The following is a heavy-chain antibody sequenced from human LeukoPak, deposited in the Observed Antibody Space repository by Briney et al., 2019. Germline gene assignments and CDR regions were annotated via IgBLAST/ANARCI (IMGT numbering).Heavy chain of an antibody. J-gene: IGHJ4*02. V-gene: IGHV4-34*01. CDR1: GGSFSGYY. Sequence: SETLSLTCAVYGGSFSGYYWSWIRQPPGKGLEWIGEINHSGSTNHNPSLKSRVTISVDTSKNQFSLKLSSVTAADTAVYYCARVPSQYQLLYGDYWGQGTLVTVSS. D-gene: IGHD2-2*02. CDR3: ARVPSQYQLLYGDY. CDR2: INHSGST.